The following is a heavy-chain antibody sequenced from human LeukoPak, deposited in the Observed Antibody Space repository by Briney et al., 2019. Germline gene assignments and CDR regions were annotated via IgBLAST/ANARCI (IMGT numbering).Heavy chain of an antibody. CDR2: INPDNGAT. V-gene: IGHV1-2*06. Sequence: ASVKVSCKASGYTFTGHYMHWVRQAPGQGLEWMGRINPDNGATNYAQKLQGRVTITGDTSISTAYMELSSLRSDDMAVYYCTRESGSYHGNDYWGQGTLVTVSS. D-gene: IGHD1-26*01. CDR3: TRESGSYHGNDY. J-gene: IGHJ4*02. CDR1: GYTFTGHY.